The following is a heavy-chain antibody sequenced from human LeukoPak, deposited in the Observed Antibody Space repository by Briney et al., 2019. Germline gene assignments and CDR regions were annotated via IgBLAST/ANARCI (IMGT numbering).Heavy chain of an antibody. CDR2: VYRSGST. V-gene: IGHV4-38-2*02. CDR3: AREGGYAPYFDY. D-gene: IGHD5-12*01. J-gene: IGHJ4*02. Sequence: PSETLSLTCGVSGYSISSGYYWGWIRQSPGKGLEWIGSVYRSGSTYDNPSLKSRVTVSVDMSKNQFSLKLNSVTAADTAVYYCAREGGYAPYFDYWGQGTLVTVSS. CDR1: GYSISSGYY.